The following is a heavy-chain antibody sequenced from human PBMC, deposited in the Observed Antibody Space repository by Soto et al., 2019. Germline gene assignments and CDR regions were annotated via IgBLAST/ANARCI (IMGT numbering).Heavy chain of an antibody. CDR2: IKQDGSEQ. CDR1: GFTFSGYW. CDR3: AREAV. Sequence: EVQLVESGGGLVQPGGSLRLSCAASGFTFSGYWMSWVRQAPGKGLEWVANIKQDGSEQFCVDSVKGRFTISRDNAKNSLYLKMNSLRAEDTAVYYCAREAVWGQGTTVTVSS. V-gene: IGHV3-7*05. J-gene: IGHJ6*02.